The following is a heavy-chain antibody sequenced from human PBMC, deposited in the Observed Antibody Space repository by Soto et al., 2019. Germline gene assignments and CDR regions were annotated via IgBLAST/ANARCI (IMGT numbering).Heavy chain of an antibody. Sequence: PSGTLSLTCAVSGASISSGYHWGWIREPPGKGLEWIGSIYHSGGTYYNPSLKSRVTISVDTSKKQFSLKLSSVTAADTAVYYCARLSGDYYLSWFDPWGQGTLVTVSS. V-gene: IGHV4-38-2*01. CDR1: GASISSGYH. CDR3: ARLSGDYYLSWFDP. D-gene: IGHD1-26*01. J-gene: IGHJ5*02. CDR2: IYHSGGT.